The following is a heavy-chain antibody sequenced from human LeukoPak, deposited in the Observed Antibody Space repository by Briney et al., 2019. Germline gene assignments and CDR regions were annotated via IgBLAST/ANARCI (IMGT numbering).Heavy chain of an antibody. J-gene: IGHJ4*02. CDR3: TTDYVYFDY. CDR2: IKSKTDGGRT. V-gene: IGHV3-15*01. D-gene: IGHD3-16*01. Sequence: WIRQPPGKGLEWAGRIKSKTDGGRTDYAAPVKGRFTISRDDSKNTLYLQMNSLKTEDTAVYYCTTDYVYFDYWGQGTLVTVSS.